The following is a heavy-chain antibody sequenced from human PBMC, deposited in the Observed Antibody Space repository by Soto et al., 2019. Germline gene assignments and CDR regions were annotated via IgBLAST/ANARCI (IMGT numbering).Heavy chain of an antibody. Sequence: ASVKVSCKASGYTFTSYGISWVRQAPGQGLEWMGWISAYNGNTNYAQKLQGRVTMTTDTSTSTAYMELRSLRSDDTAVYYCARRICSSLICYPGHDNWFDPWGQGALVTVSS. V-gene: IGHV1-18*01. CDR2: ISAYNGNT. J-gene: IGHJ5*02. D-gene: IGHD2-2*01. CDR1: GYTFTSYG. CDR3: ARRICSSLICYPGHDNWFDP.